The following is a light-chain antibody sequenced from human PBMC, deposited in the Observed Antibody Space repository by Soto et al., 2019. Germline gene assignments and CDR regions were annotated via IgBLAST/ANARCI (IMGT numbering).Light chain of an antibody. V-gene: IGLV2-14*01. CDR2: EVS. CDR3: SSYTRRTTVV. Sequence: QSALTQPASVSGSPGQSITVSCTGTSSDVGAYNYVSWYQHNPGKAPKLMIYEVSHRPSGVSNRFSGSKSANTASLTISGLQAEDEANYYCSSYTRRTTVVFGGGTKLTVL. J-gene: IGLJ2*01. CDR1: SSDVGAYNY.